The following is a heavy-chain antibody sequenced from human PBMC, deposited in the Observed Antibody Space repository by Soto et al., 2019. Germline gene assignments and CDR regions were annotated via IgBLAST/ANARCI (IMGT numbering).Heavy chain of an antibody. D-gene: IGHD2-2*01. V-gene: IGHV3-30-3*01. CDR2: ISYDGSNK. CDR3: ARVGPFIVVVPAAILDYYYGMDV. CDR1: GFTFSSYA. J-gene: IGHJ6*02. Sequence: GVSLRLSCAASGFTFSSYAMQWVRQAPGKGLEWVAVISYDGSNKYYADSVKGRFTISRDNSKNTLYLQMNSLRAEDTAVYYCARVGPFIVVVPAAILDYYYGMDVWGQGTTVTVSS.